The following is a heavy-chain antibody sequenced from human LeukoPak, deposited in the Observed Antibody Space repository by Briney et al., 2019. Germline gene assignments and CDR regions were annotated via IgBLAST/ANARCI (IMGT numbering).Heavy chain of an antibody. Sequence: ASVKVSCKASGYTFTGYYMHWVRQAPGQGLEWMGWINPNSGGTNYAQKFQGRVTITADESTSTAYMELSSLRSEDTAVYYCARDRVPAVDGGNSGGFDYWGQGTLVTVSS. CDR2: INPNSGGT. CDR1: GYTFTGYY. J-gene: IGHJ4*02. D-gene: IGHD4-23*01. CDR3: ARDRVPAVDGGNSGGFDY. V-gene: IGHV1-2*02.